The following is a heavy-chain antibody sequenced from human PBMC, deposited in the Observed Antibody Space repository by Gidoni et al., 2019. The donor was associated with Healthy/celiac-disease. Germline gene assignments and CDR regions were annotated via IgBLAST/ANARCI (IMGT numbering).Heavy chain of an antibody. CDR2: ISGSGGST. CDR1: AFTFSSYA. V-gene: IGHV3-23*01. Sequence: EVQLLESGGGLVQPGGSLRLSCAASAFTFSSYAMSWVRQAPGKGLEWVSAISGSGGSTYYADSVKGRFTISRDNAKNTLYLQMDSLRAEDTAVYYCAKDRCSGGSCYPDAFDIWGQGTMVTVSS. CDR3: AKDRCSGGSCYPDAFDI. J-gene: IGHJ3*02. D-gene: IGHD2-15*01.